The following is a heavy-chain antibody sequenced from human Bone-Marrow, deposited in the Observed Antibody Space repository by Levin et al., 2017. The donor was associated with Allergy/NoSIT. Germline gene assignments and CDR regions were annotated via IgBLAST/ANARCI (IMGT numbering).Heavy chain of an antibody. V-gene: IGHV3-30*03. D-gene: IGHD3-16*01. CDR3: AGGLASFDY. Sequence: PGGSLRLSCEVPGFVFSGYGMHWIRQAPGKGLEWVAFILRDGSSKYYAASVKGRFTISRDNSKNTLYLQMNSLRLEDTAVYYCAGGLASFDYWGQGDLVTVSS. CDR2: ILRDGSSK. CDR1: GFVFSGYG. J-gene: IGHJ4*02.